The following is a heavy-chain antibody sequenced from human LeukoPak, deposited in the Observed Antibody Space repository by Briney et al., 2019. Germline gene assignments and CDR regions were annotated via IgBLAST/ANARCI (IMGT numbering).Heavy chain of an antibody. D-gene: IGHD6-13*01. CDR2: ISGSGGST. J-gene: IGHJ5*02. Sequence: GGSLRLSCAASGFIFSSYAMSWVRQAPGKGLEWVSTISGSGGSTYYADSVEGRFTITRDNAKNSLHLQMNYLRAEDTAVYYCAKARGAADNNWFDPWGQGTLVTVSS. V-gene: IGHV3-23*01. CDR1: GFIFSSYA. CDR3: AKARGAADNNWFDP.